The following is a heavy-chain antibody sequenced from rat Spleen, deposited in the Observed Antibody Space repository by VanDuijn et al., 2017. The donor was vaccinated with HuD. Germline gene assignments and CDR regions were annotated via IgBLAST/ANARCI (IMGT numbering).Heavy chain of an antibody. CDR1: GFSFSMYG. J-gene: IGHJ4*01. CDR3: TRAMYTTDYYFAKGYYVMDA. V-gene: IGHV5-29*01. Sequence: EVQLVDHGGGLVQPGRSLKLSCVPSGFSFSMYGMAWVRQAPTKGLEWVASISYDGTATYYRDSVKGRFTLSRDNAKSTLYLQMGSLRSEDTATYYCTRAMYTTDYYFAKGYYVMDAWGQGASVTVSS. CDR2: ISYDGTAT. D-gene: IGHD1-6*01.